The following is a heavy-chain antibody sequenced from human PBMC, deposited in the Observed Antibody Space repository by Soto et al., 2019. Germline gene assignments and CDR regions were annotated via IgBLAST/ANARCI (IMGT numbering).Heavy chain of an antibody. V-gene: IGHV1-69*12. CDR2: IIPIFGTA. CDR1: GGTFSSYA. J-gene: IGHJ4*02. D-gene: IGHD3-22*01. CDR3: ASHYDSSGYYYRGLDY. Sequence: QVQLVQSGAEVKKPGSSVKVSCKASGGTFSSYAISWVRQAPGQGLEWMGGIIPIFGTADYAQKFQGRVTITADEPTSTGNMELSSMISEDTAVYSCASHYDSSGYYYRGLDYWGQGTLVTVSS.